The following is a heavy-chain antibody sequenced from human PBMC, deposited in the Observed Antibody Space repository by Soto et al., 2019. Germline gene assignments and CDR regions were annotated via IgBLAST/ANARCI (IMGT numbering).Heavy chain of an antibody. CDR3: ARANYYDSSGYWLDAFDI. D-gene: IGHD3-22*01. Sequence: GSLRLSCAASGFTISSYGMHWVRQAPGKGLEWVAVIWYDGSNKYYADSVKGRFTISRDNSKNTLYLQMNSLRAEDTAVYYCARANYYDSSGYWLDAFDIWGQGTMVTVSS. CDR2: IWYDGSNK. V-gene: IGHV3-33*01. J-gene: IGHJ3*02. CDR1: GFTISSYG.